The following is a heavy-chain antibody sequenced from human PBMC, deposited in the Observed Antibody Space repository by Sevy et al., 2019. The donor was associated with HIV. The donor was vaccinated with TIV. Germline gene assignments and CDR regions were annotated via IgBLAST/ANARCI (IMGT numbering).Heavy chain of an antibody. J-gene: IGHJ4*02. CDR2: IHHSGST. CDR3: ARVYHSSSWYFDY. Sequence: SETLSLTCAVSGGSISSGGYSWSWIRQPPGKGLEWIGYIHHSGSTYYNPSLKSRVTISVDRSKNQFSLKLSSVTAADTAVYYCARVYHSSSWYFDYWGQGTLVTVSS. D-gene: IGHD6-13*01. CDR1: GGSISSGGYS. V-gene: IGHV4-30-2*01.